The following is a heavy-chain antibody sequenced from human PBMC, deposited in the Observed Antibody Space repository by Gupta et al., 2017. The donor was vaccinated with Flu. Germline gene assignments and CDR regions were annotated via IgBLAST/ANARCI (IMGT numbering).Heavy chain of an antibody. Sequence: QVTLKESGPVLVKPTETLTLTCTVSGFSLSNARMGVSWIRQPPGKALEWLAHIFSNDEKSYSTSLKSRLTISKDTSKSQVVLTMTNMDPVDTATYYCARKERYSSSWYQRYYYGMDVWGQGTTVTVSS. CDR3: ARKERYSSSWYQRYYYGMDV. CDR2: IFSNDEK. J-gene: IGHJ6*02. CDR1: GFSLSNARMG. V-gene: IGHV2-26*01. D-gene: IGHD6-13*01.